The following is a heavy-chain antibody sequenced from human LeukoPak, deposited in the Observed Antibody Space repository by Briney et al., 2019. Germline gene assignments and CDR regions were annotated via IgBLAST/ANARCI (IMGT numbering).Heavy chain of an antibody. CDR2: INPDGREQ. CDR3: ARVASYYDLNY. D-gene: IGHD3-3*01. Sequence: GGSLRLSCAASGFTFSNYWIKWVRQAPGKGPEWVAQINPDGREQYHADSVKGRFTISRDNAKNSLYLQMNSLRAEDTAVYYCARVASYYDLNYWGQGTLVTVSS. J-gene: IGHJ4*02. CDR1: GFTFSNYW. V-gene: IGHV3-7*03.